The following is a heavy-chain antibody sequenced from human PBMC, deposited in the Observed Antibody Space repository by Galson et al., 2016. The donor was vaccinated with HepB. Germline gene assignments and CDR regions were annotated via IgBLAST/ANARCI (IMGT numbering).Heavy chain of an antibody. V-gene: IGHV4-59*03. CDR1: GGSIRSYY. D-gene: IGHD5-24*01. CDR3: AASRGYNWALPFDY. CDR2: IYYSGST. Sequence: ETLSLTCTVSGGSIRSYYCSWIRQPPGKGLEWIGYIYYSGSTKYNPSLKSRVTMSQDTSKNPFPLNLSSVTAADTAVYYCAASRGYNWALPFDYWGQGTLATVSS. J-gene: IGHJ4*02.